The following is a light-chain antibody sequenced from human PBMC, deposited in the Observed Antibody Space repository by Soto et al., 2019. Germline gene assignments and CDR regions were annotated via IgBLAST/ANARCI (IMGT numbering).Light chain of an antibody. CDR3: CSYAGSYTLGV. V-gene: IGLV2-11*01. CDR1: SCDVGGYNY. J-gene: IGLJ2*01. Sequence: QSALTQPRSVSGSPGQSVTISCTGTSCDVGGYNYVSWYQQHPGKAPKLMIYDVSKRPSGVPDRFSGSKSGNTASLTISGLQAEDEADYYCCSYAGSYTLGVFGGGTKLTVL. CDR2: DVS.